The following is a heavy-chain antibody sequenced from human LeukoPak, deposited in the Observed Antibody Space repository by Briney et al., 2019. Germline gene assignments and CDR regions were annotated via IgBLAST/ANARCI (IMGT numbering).Heavy chain of an antibody. CDR1: GFTFCNYA. D-gene: IGHD2/OR15-2a*01. J-gene: IGHJ5*02. V-gene: IGHV3-23*01. Sequence: GAPRLSCGGSGFTFCNYAMSWGRQAPGKGLGWVSAISGSGGSTYYADSVKGRFTISRDNSKNTLHLQMNSLRAEDAAVYYCAKRETTLWFDPWGQGTLVTVSS. CDR3: AKRETTLWFDP. CDR2: ISGSGGST.